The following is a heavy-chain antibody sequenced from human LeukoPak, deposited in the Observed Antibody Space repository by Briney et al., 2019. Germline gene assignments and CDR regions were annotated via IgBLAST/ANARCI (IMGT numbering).Heavy chain of an antibody. CDR3: ARSYYYDSSRYPDY. J-gene: IGHJ4*02. V-gene: IGHV4-59*01. D-gene: IGHD3-22*01. CDR1: GGSISSYY. Sequence: PSETLSLTCTVSGGSISSYYWSWIRQPPGKGLEWIGYIYYSGSTNYNPSLKSRVTISVDTSKNQFSLKLSSVTAADTAVYYCARSYYYDSSRYPDYWGQGTLVTVSS. CDR2: IYYSGST.